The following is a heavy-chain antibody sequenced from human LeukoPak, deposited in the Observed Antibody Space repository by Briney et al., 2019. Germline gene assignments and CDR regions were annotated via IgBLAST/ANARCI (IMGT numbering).Heavy chain of an antibody. CDR1: GVSFSIYG. J-gene: IGHJ4*02. V-gene: IGHV3-30*02. Sequence: GGSLRLSCAASGVSFSIYGMHWVRQAPGEGLEWVAYIRYDESNTYYADSVTGRFTISRDNSKNTLYLQMDSLRPEDTAVYFCAKDMNYYDSVGYIPCDHWGQGALVTVSS. D-gene: IGHD3-22*01. CDR3: AKDMNYYDSVGYIPCDH. CDR2: IRYDESNT.